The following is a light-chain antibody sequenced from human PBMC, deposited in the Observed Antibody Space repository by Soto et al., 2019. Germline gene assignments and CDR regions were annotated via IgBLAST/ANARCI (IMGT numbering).Light chain of an antibody. J-gene: IGKJ1*01. CDR2: GAS. CDR3: QQYGSSRT. CDR1: QSVSSSY. Sequence: EIVLTQSPGTLSLSPGERATLSCRASQSVSSSYLAWYQQKPGRAPRLLIYGASSRATGMPDRFSGSGSGTDFTLTISRLEPEDFAVYYCQQYGSSRTFGQGTKVDIK. V-gene: IGKV3-20*01.